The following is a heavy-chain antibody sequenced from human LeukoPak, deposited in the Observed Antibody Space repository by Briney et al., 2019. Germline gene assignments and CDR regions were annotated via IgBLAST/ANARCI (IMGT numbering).Heavy chain of an antibody. CDR2: ISSSSSYI. CDR1: GFTFSSYS. CDR3: ARDTEPYYYDSSGYYNY. D-gene: IGHD3-22*01. V-gene: IGHV3-21*01. Sequence: PGGSLRLSCAASGFTFSSYSRNWVRQAPGKGLEWVSSISSSSSYIYYADSVKGRFTISRDNAKNSLYLQMNSLRAEDTAVYYCARDTEPYYYDSSGYYNYWGQGTLVTVSS. J-gene: IGHJ4*02.